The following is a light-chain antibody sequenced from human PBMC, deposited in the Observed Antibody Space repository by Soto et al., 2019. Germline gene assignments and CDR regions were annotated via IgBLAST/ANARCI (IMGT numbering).Light chain of an antibody. V-gene: IGLV3-1*01. CDR3: QDWDINTAV. Sequence: SYELTQPPSVSVSPGQTASITCSGDKLGDKFACWYQQKPGQSPVLVIYEDYKRPSGIPERFSGSNSGNTATLTISDTQAMDEADYYCQDWDINTAVFGTGTKVTVL. J-gene: IGLJ1*01. CDR2: EDY. CDR1: KLGDKF.